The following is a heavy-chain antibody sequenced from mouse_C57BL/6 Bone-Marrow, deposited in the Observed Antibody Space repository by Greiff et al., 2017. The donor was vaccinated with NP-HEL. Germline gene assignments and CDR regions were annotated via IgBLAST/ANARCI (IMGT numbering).Heavy chain of an antibody. CDR1: GYTFTSYW. Sequence: QVQLQQPGAELVRPGSSVKLSCKASGYTFTSYWMDWVKQRPGQGLEWIGNIYTSDSETHYNQKFKDKDTLTVDKSSSTAYMQLSSQTSEDSAVYYCARRHITTVVVDYWGQGTTLTVSS. CDR2: IYTSDSET. V-gene: IGHV1-61*01. CDR3: ARRHITTVVVDY. J-gene: IGHJ2*01. D-gene: IGHD1-1*01.